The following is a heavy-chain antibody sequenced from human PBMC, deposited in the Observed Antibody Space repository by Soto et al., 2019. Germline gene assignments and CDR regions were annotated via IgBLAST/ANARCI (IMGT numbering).Heavy chain of an antibody. D-gene: IGHD2-8*01. Sequence: SETLSLTCTVSSTSSHYWGWVRQPPGKGLEWIGSIHQSGIIHYNPSLKSRVTISVDRSKNQFSLKLSSVTAADTALYYCAAPNGECRYCLAPWARGSLATAPS. CDR2: IHQSGII. V-gene: IGHV4-38-2*02. CDR3: AAPNGECRYCLAP. J-gene: IGHJ5*02. CDR1: STSSHY.